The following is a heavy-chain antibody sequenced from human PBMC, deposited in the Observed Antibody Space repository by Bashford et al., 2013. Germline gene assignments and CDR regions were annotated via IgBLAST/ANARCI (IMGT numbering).Heavy chain of an antibody. CDR3: ARSLAASYFDY. Sequence: SETLSLTCTVSDGSLRGGEYYWNWIRQHPGKGLEWIGNIYYRGNTHFNPSLESRVTMSVDTSKNQFSLKLSSVTAADTAVYYCARSLAASYFDYVGPGTLVTVSS. V-gene: IGHV4-61*08. D-gene: IGHD6-6*01. J-gene: IGHJ4*03. CDR1: DGSLRGGEYY. CDR2: IYYRGNT.